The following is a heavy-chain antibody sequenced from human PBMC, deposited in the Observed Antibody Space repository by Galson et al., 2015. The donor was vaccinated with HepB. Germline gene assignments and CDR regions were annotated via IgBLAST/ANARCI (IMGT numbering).Heavy chain of an antibody. CDR3: AKDFVYCTNGVCSYNWFDP. D-gene: IGHD2-8*01. J-gene: IGHJ5*02. CDR2: ISYDGSNK. CDR1: GFTFSSYG. V-gene: IGHV3-30*18. Sequence: SLRLSCAASGFTFSSYGMHWVRQAPGKGLEWVAVISYDGSNKYYADSVKGRFTISRDNSKNTLYLQMNSLRAEDTAVYYCAKDFVYCTNGVCSYNWFDPWGQGTLVTVSS.